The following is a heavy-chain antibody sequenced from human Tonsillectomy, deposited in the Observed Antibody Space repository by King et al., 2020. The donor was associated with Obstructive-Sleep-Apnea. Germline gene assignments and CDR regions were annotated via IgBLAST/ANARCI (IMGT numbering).Heavy chain of an antibody. CDR1: GGSISVGDYY. Sequence: QLQESGPGLVKPSQTLSLTCTVSGGSISVGDYYWSWIRQPPGKDLEWIGYIYHSGSTYYNPSLKSRVTISVDTSKNQFSLKRTSVTAADTAVYYCARTTAVAGTVFDYWGQGTLVTVSS. D-gene: IGHD6-19*01. J-gene: IGHJ4*02. CDR2: IYHSGST. CDR3: ARTTAVAGTVFDY. V-gene: IGHV4-30-4*01.